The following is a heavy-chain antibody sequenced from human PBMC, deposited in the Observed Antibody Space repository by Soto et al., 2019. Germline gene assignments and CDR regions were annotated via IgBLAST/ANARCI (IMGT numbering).Heavy chain of an antibody. V-gene: IGHV4-31*03. J-gene: IGHJ6*03. D-gene: IGHD2-2*01. CDR2: IYYSGSI. CDR3: ARTSVVVVPAAAMEGDFDYYYYYMDV. Sequence: SETLSLTCTVSGGSISSGGYYWSWIRQHPGKGLEWIGYIYYSGSIYYNPSLKSRVTISVDTSKNQFSLKLSSVTAADTAVYYCARTSVVVVPAAAMEGDFDYYYYYMDVWGKGTTVTVS. CDR1: GGSISSGGYY.